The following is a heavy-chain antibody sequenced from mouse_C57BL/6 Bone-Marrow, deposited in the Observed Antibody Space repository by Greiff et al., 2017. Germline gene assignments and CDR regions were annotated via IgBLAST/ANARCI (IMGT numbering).Heavy chain of an antibody. CDR3: ARHGYYGSSFWYFDV. D-gene: IGHD1-1*01. CDR2: INSDGGST. Sequence: EVKLMESGGGLVQPGESLKLSCESNEYEFPSHDMSWVRKTPEKRLELVAAINSDGGSTYYPDPMERRFIISRDNTKKTLYLQMSSLRSEDTALYYCARHGYYGSSFWYFDVWGTGTTVTVSS. J-gene: IGHJ1*03. CDR1: EYEFPSHD. V-gene: IGHV5-2*01.